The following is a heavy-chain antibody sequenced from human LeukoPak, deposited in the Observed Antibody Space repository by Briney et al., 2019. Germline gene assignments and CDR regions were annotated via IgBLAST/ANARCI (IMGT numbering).Heavy chain of an antibody. CDR2: ISYDGSNR. V-gene: IGHV3-30*01. D-gene: IGHD5-12*01. CDR1: GFTFSSYT. J-gene: IGHJ4*02. Sequence: GGSLRLSCAAAGFTFSSYTMHWVRQAPGKGLEWVALISYDGSNRYYSDSVKGRSTISRDNSKSTLYLQMNSLRVEHTAVYYCARVGRVWQPLGYFFDYWGQGTLVTVSS. CDR3: ARVGRVWQPLGYFFDY.